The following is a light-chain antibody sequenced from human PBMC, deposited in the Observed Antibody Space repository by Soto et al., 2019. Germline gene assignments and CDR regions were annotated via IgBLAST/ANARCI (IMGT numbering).Light chain of an antibody. J-gene: IGKJ1*01. V-gene: IGKV1-5*01. Sequence: DIQMTQSPSTLSASVGDRVTITCRASQSISSWLAWYQQKLGRAPRLLIYDASSLESGVPSRFSGSGYGTEFTLTISSLQPDDFETYYCQHYNSYSEAFGQGTKVDIK. CDR3: QHYNSYSEA. CDR1: QSISSW. CDR2: DAS.